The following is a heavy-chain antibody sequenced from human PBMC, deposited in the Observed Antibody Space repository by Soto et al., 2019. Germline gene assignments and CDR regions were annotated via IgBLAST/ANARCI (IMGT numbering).Heavy chain of an antibody. CDR2: IYYSGST. V-gene: IGHV4-59*08. CDR3: ARGLIYDSSGYYFDY. CDR1: GGSISGYY. J-gene: IGHJ4*02. Sequence: PSETLSLTCTVSGGSISGYYWSWIRQPPGKGLEYIGYIYYSGSTNYNPSLKSRVAISLDTSKNQFSLKLSSVTAADTAVYYCARGLIYDSSGYYFDYWGQGTLVTVSS. D-gene: IGHD3-22*01.